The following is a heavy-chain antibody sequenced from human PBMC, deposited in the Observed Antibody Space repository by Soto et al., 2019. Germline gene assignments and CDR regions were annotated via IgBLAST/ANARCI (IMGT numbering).Heavy chain of an antibody. Sequence: QVQLVESGGGVVQPGRSLRLTCAATGFSFSRHGMHWVRQAPGKGLEWLAVILNDGSVQEYADSVKGRFTISRDNSKNTLYLQMNNLRAEDTSVYYCARDDDHTDNGLDYLGPGILVIVSS. CDR3: ARDDDHTDNGLDY. CDR2: ILNDGSVQ. V-gene: IGHV3-33*01. D-gene: IGHD1-1*01. J-gene: IGHJ4*02. CDR1: GFSFSRHG.